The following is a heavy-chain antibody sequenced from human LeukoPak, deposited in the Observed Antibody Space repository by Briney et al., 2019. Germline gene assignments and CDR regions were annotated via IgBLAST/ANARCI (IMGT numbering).Heavy chain of an antibody. V-gene: IGHV4-4*07. CDR3: AREVYFQDSNGYSYYFHS. CDR2: IYKSGST. D-gene: IGHD3-22*01. CDR1: GGSIGWDY. Sequence: SETLSLTCTVSGGSIGWDYWSWIRQSAGKGLQWIGRIYKSGSTNYNPSFRSRVTMSVDTSKNQFSLNVTSVTAADTAVYYCAREVYFQDSNGYSYYFHSWGQGSLVTVSS. J-gene: IGHJ4*02.